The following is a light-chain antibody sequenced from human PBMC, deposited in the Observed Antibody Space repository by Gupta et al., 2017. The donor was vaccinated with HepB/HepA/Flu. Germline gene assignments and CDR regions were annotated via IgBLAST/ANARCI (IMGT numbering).Light chain of an antibody. CDR1: QSVRSK. V-gene: IGKV3-15*01. J-gene: IGKJ4*01. Sequence: EFVITHSPPTVSGSPGARVTLSCRASQSVRSKLEWYQQKPGQAPRLLIYYASTRATGIPARFSGSGSGTEFTLTISSLQPEDFAVYYCQQANEWPITFGTGTXVEIK. CDR2: YAS. CDR3: QQANEWPIT.